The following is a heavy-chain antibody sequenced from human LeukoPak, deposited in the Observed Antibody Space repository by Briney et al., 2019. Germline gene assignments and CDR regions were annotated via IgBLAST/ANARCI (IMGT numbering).Heavy chain of an antibody. CDR1: GYTFTSYG. Sequence: ASVKVSCKASGYTFTSYGISWVRQAPGQGLEWMGWISAYNGNTNYAQKLQGRVTMTTDTSTSTAYMELRSLRSDDTAVYYCARARPQGRRYYCYGMDVWGQGTTVTVSS. CDR2: ISAYNGNT. D-gene: IGHD1-14*01. V-gene: IGHV1-18*01. CDR3: ARARPQGRRYYCYGMDV. J-gene: IGHJ6*02.